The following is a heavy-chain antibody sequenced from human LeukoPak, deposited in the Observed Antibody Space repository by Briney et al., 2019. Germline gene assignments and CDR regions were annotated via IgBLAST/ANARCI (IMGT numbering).Heavy chain of an antibody. CDR1: GGSISSGTYY. D-gene: IGHD3-22*01. Sequence: SETLSLTRTVSGGSISSGTYYWNWMRQPAERGLECIGCPFTSGRPNYNPSLKSRVTIPVDTSKNQSSLKLSSVAAADTAVYYCAISRPHIYYYDSSGYYSRGMDVWGKGTTVTISS. J-gene: IGHJ6*04. CDR3: AISRPHIYYYDSSGYYSRGMDV. CDR2: PFTSGRP. V-gene: IGHV4-61*02.